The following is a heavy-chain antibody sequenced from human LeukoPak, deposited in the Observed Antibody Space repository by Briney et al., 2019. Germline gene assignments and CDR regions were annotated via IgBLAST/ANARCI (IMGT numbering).Heavy chain of an antibody. J-gene: IGHJ4*02. CDR2: IYYSGST. CDR1: GGSISNYY. CDR3: ARGYAYGPNYYFDY. Sequence: PSETLSLTCSFSGGSISNYYWSWVRQPPGKGLEWIGYIYYSGSTDYNPSLKSRVTISIDTSKNHFSLRLSSLTAADTASYYCARGYAYGPNYYFDYWGQGTLVTVSS. D-gene: IGHD5-18*01. V-gene: IGHV4-59*01.